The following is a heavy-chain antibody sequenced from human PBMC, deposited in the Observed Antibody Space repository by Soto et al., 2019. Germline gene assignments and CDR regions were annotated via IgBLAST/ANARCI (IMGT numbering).Heavy chain of an antibody. D-gene: IGHD3-3*01. CDR2: IIPIFGTA. J-gene: IGHJ2*01. V-gene: IGHV1-69*13. Sequence: SVKVSCKASGGTFSSYAISWVRQAPGQGLEWMGGIIPIFGTANYAQKFQGRVTITADESTSTAYMELSSLRSEDTAVYYCARITDFEMATSSFVLWGRGTLVSGSS. CDR1: GGTFSSYA. CDR3: ARITDFEMATSSFVL.